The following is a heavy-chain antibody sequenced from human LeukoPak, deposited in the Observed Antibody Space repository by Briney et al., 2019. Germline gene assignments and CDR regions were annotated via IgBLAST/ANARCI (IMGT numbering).Heavy chain of an antibody. J-gene: IGHJ5*02. CDR2: INHSGST. D-gene: IGHD3-9*01. Sequence: PSETLSLTCAVYGGSFSGYYWSWIRQPPGKGLEWIGEINHSGSTNYNPSLKSRVTISVDTSKNQFSLKLSSVTAADTAVYYCARKLRYFDGTNWFDPWGQGTLVTVSS. CDR1: GGSFSGYY. CDR3: ARKLRYFDGTNWFDP. V-gene: IGHV4-34*01.